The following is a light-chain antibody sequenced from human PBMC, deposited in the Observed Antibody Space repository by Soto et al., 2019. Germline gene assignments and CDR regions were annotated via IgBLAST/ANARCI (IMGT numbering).Light chain of an antibody. J-gene: IGLJ3*02. Sequence: NFMLTQPHSVSESPGKTVTISCTRSSGTIASNYVQWYQQRPGSAPTAVIFQNHQRPSGVPERFSGSIDTSSNSAALVISGLETEDEADYYCQSYDSTTNWVFGGGTQLTVL. V-gene: IGLV6-57*04. CDR3: QSYDSTTNWV. CDR1: SGTIASNY. CDR2: QNH.